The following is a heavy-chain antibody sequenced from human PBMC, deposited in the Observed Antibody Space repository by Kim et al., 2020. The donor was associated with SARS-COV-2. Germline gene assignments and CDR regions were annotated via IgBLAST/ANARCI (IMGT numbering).Heavy chain of an antibody. CDR1: GFTFDDYA. D-gene: IGHD3-3*01. J-gene: IGHJ4*02. Sequence: GGSLRLSCAAAGFTFDDYAMHWVRQAPGKGLEWVSGISVNSGSIGYADSVKGRFTISSDNAKNSLYLQMNSLRAEDTALYYCAKALLDIPTFDYFDYWGQGTLVTVSS. CDR2: ISVNSGSI. V-gene: IGHV3-9*01. CDR3: AKALLDIPTFDYFDY.